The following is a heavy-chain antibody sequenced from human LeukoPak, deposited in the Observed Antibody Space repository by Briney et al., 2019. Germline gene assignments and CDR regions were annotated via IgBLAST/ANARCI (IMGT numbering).Heavy chain of an antibody. D-gene: IGHD4-17*01. V-gene: IGHV4-31*03. CDR2: IYYSGST. CDR3: ARSGDYEDYYYGMDV. Sequence: SETLSLTCTVSGGSISSGGYYWSWIRQHPGKGLEWIGYIYYSGSTYYNPSLKSRVTISVDTSKNQFSLKLSSVTAADTAVYYCARSGDYEDYYYGMDVWGQGPRSPSP. J-gene: IGHJ6*02. CDR1: GGSISSGGYY.